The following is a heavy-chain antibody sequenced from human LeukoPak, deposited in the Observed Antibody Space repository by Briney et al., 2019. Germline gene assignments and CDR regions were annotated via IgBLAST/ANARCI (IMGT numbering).Heavy chain of an antibody. Sequence: GSSVKVSCKASGGTFSSYAISWVRQAPGQGLEWMGGIIPIFGTANYAQKFQGRVTITTDESTSTAYMELSSLRSEGTAVYYCARGGYCSGGSCYAVYWGQGTLVTVSS. D-gene: IGHD2-15*01. J-gene: IGHJ4*02. CDR3: ARGGYCSGGSCYAVY. V-gene: IGHV1-69*05. CDR2: IIPIFGTA. CDR1: GGTFSSYA.